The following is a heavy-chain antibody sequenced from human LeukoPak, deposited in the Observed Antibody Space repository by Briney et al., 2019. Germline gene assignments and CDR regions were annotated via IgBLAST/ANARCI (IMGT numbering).Heavy chain of an antibody. CDR1: GGSISSGGYY. V-gene: IGHV4-31*03. D-gene: IGHD6-13*01. J-gene: IGHJ6*02. CDR3: ARVDSSSWYPYCYYGMDV. Sequence: PSETLSLTCTVSGGSISSGGYYWSWIRQHPGKGLEWIGYIYYSGSTYYNPSLKSRVTISVDTSKNQFSLKLSSVTAADTAVYYCARVDSSSWYPYCYYGMDVWGQGTTVTVSS. CDR2: IYYSGST.